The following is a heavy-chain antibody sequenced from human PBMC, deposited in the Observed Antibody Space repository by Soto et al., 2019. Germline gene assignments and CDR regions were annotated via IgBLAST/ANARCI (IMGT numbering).Heavy chain of an antibody. Sequence: QVQLVQSGAEVKKPGASVKVSCKASGYTFTSYAMHWVRQAPGQRLEWMGWINAGNGNTKYSQKFQGRVTITRDTSASTAYLELSRLRSEAAAVYYCAGGVAGPLNWFDPGGQGALVTVSS. J-gene: IGHJ5*02. CDR1: GYTFTSYA. D-gene: IGHD6-19*01. V-gene: IGHV1-3*01. CDR2: INAGNGNT. CDR3: AGGVAGPLNWFDP.